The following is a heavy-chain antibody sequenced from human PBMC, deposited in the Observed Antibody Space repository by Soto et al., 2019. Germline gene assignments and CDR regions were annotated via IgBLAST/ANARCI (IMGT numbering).Heavy chain of an antibody. CDR1: GGSISSGGYS. V-gene: IGHV4-30-2*01. Sequence: QLQLQESGSGLVKPSQTLSLTCAVSGGSISSGGYSWSWIRQPPGKGLEWIGYIYHSGSTYYNPSLNGPATQSVDRPRNQSSLRLSSVTTANTAVYYCARGSRGDYSYYYGMDVSGQGTNLTVSS. J-gene: IGHJ6*02. D-gene: IGHD2-21*02. CDR3: ARGSRGDYSYYYGMDV. CDR2: IYHSGST.